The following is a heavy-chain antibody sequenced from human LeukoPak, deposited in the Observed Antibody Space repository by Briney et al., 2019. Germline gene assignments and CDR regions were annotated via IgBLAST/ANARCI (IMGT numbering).Heavy chain of an antibody. CDR3: VKLGTLVSSATRDYYYYGMDV. CDR1: GFTFSSYA. V-gene: IGHV3-64D*06. Sequence: GGSLSLSCSASGFTFSSYAMHWVRQAPGKGLEYVSGMSTNGGNTHYADPVKGRFTISRDNSKNTLYLQMSSLRPEDTAVYYCVKLGTLVSSATRDYYYYGMDVWGQGTTVTVSS. J-gene: IGHJ6*02. CDR2: MSTNGGNT. D-gene: IGHD2-8*02.